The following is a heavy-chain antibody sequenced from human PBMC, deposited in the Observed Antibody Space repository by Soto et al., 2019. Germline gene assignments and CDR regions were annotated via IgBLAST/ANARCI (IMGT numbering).Heavy chain of an antibody. CDR2: INIFGGSM. CDR3: VRDHSGLKDFDY. D-gene: IGHD1-1*01. CDR1: GFTFNSYS. V-gene: IGHV3-21*01. J-gene: IGHJ4*02. Sequence: PGGSLRLSCAVSGFTFNSYSMNWVRQAPGKGLEWVSSINIFGGSMSYAESVKGRFTISRDNGRNSLSLQMDSLRVEDTAVYHCVRDHSGLKDFDYWGQGTLVTVSS.